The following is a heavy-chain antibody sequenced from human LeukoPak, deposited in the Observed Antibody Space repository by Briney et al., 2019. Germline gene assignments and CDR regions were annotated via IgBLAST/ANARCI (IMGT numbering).Heavy chain of an antibody. CDR2: IRYSGTT. V-gene: IGHV4-39*01. CDR1: GGSISSTYDP. CDR3: ARRLHYFDY. D-gene: IGHD2-21*02. J-gene: IGHJ4*02. Sequence: SETLSLTCTVSGGSISSTYDPWDWIRQPPGKGLEWMGSIRYSGTTYYNPSLKGRVTIFVDTSNNQFSLRLSSVTAADTAVYYCARRLHYFDYWGQGSLVTVSS.